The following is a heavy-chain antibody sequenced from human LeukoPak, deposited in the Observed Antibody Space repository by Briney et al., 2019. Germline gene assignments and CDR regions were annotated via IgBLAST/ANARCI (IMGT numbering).Heavy chain of an antibody. CDR1: GYTFTDYY. J-gene: IGHJ4*02. D-gene: IGHD3-10*02. CDR2: INPNSGDT. Sequence: ASVKVSCKASGYTFTDYYMHWVRQAPGQGLEWMGWINPNSGDTYYAPKFQGRVTMTRDTSIGTAYMELSRLRSDDTAVYYCARDGTMSTRAPGGVPDYWGQGTLVTVSS. V-gene: IGHV1-2*02. CDR3: ARDGTMSTRAPGGVPDY.